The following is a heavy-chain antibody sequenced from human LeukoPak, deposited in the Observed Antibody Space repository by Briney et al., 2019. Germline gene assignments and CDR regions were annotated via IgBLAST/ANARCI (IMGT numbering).Heavy chain of an antibody. V-gene: IGHV4-30-4*01. CDR2: IYYSGST. CDR3: ARDGWFGELFWFDP. D-gene: IGHD3-10*01. J-gene: IGHJ5*02. Sequence: QTSQTLSLTCTVSGGSISSGDYCWRWIRQPPGKGLEWIGYIYYSGSTYYNPSLKSRVTISVDTSKNQFSLKLSSVTAADTAVYYCARDGWFGELFWFDPWGQGTLVTVSS. CDR1: GGSISSGDYC.